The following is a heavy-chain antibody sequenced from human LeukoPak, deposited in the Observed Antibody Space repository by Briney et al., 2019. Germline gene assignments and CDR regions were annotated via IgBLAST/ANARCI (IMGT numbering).Heavy chain of an antibody. CDR2: IKQDGSEQ. J-gene: IGHJ4*02. CDR1: GFTFSNYW. CDR3: ANNWNLDN. V-gene: IGHV3-7*03. D-gene: IGHD1-1*01. Sequence: GGSLRLSCAASGFTFSNYWMSWVRQAPGKGLEWVANIKQDGSEQYYVDSVKGRFTISRDIAENSLYLQMNSLRSEDTAVYYCANNWNLDNWGQGTLVTASS.